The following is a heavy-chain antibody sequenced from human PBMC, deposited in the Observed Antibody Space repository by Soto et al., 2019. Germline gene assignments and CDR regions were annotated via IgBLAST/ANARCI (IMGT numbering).Heavy chain of an antibody. CDR1: GGAISSYY. D-gene: IGHD1-1*01. J-gene: IGHJ5*02. Sequence: SETLSLTCTVSGGAISSYYWSWVRQPPGKGLEWVGYIYYSGSTNYNPSLKSRVTISVDTSKNQFSLKLSSVTAADTAVYYCARVSNDPPYNWFDPWGQGTLVTVS. CDR2: IYYSGST. CDR3: ARVSNDPPYNWFDP. V-gene: IGHV4-59*01.